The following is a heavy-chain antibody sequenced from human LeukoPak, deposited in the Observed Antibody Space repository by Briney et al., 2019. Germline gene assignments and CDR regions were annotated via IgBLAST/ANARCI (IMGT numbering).Heavy chain of an antibody. CDR3: ARGRVSSSTWYSTYYYYFYMDV. J-gene: IGHJ6*03. V-gene: IGHV4-59*01. D-gene: IGHD4-11*01. Sequence: ASETLSLTCTVSGGSISSYYWSWIRQPPGKGLEWIGYIYYSGSTNYNPSLKSRVTISVDTSKNQFSLKLSSVTAADTAVYFCARGRVSSSTWYSTYYYYFYMDVWGKGTTVTVSS. CDR2: IYYSGST. CDR1: GGSISSYY.